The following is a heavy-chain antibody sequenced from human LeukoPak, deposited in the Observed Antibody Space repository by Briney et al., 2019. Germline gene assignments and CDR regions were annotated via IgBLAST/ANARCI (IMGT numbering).Heavy chain of an antibody. CDR3: ERSAIEYSSSWFDY. V-gene: IGHV1-69*06. CDR1: GYIFTAYD. D-gene: IGHD6-6*01. J-gene: IGHJ4*02. CDR2: IIPIFGTA. Sequence: SVKVSCKASGYIFTAYDINWVRLAPGQGLEWMGGIIPIFGTANYAQKFQGRVTITADKSTSTAYMELSSLRSEDTAVYYCERSAIEYSSSWFDYWGLGTLVTVSS.